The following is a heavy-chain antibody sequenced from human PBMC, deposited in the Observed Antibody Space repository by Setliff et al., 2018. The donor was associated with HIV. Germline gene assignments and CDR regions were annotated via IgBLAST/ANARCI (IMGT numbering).Heavy chain of an antibody. D-gene: IGHD3-3*01. CDR2: INHSANT. CDR1: GGSFSAYY. J-gene: IGHJ3*02. V-gene: IGHV4-34*01. CDR3: ARAFGYHDFWSGYSGDEFDI. Sequence: SETLSLTCAVYGGSFSAYYWSWIRQPPGKGLEWIGEINHSANTNYSPSLKSRVTISVDTSKNQFSLKLNSVTAADTAVYYCARAFGYHDFWSGYSGDEFDIWGQGTLVTVSS.